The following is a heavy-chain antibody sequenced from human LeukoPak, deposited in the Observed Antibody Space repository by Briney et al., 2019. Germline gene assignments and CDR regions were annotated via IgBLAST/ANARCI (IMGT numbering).Heavy chain of an antibody. D-gene: IGHD3-16*02. Sequence: PGGSLRLSCAASGFTFSTCAVTWVRQAPGKGLEWVATISASARTTYYAVSVKGRFTISRDNSKNMLYLQMNSLRAEDTAIYYCSTDYIWGNYRFTFDYWGQGTLVTVSS. J-gene: IGHJ4*02. CDR1: GFTFSTCA. CDR3: STDYIWGNYRFTFDY. CDR2: ISASARTT. V-gene: IGHV3-23*01.